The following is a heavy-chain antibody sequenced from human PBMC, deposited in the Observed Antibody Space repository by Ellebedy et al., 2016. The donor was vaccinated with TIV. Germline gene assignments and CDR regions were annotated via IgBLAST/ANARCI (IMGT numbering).Heavy chain of an antibody. CDR2: IVGTGTTT. Sequence: GGSLRLXXAASGFTFNFYSMNWVRQAAGKGLEWISYIVGTGTTTYYADSVKGRFTISRDDAKNSLYLHMNSLRGEDTAVYYCARRGNYLGDAFDIWGQGAMVIVSS. CDR1: GFTFNFYS. CDR3: ARRGNYLGDAFDI. V-gene: IGHV3-48*01. D-gene: IGHD1-26*01. J-gene: IGHJ3*02.